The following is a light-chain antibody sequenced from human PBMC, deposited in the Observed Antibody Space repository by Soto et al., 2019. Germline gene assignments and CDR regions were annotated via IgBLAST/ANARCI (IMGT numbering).Light chain of an antibody. CDR2: GAS. V-gene: IGKV3-20*01. J-gene: IGKJ1*01. CDR1: QSVTTF. CDR3: QQHGSSPQT. Sequence: EIVLTQSPGTLSLSPGERATLSCRASQSVTTFLAWYQQKPGQAPRLLIYGASSRATGIPDRFSGSGSGTDFTLTISRLEPEDFAVYYCQQHGSSPQTFGQGTKVDIK.